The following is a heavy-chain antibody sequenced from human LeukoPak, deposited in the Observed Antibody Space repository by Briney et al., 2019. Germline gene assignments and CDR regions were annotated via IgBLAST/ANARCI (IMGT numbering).Heavy chain of an antibody. D-gene: IGHD5-18*01. CDR1: GGSISSSSYY. CDR3: ARDICGYNYGCFDS. CDR2: IFSTGST. V-gene: IGHV4-39*07. J-gene: IGHJ4*02. Sequence: SETLSLTCTVSGGSISSSSYYWGWIRQPPGKGLEWIGRIFSTGSTSYNPSLKSRVTILVDTSKNQFSLNLSSVPAADTAVYYCARDICGYNYGCFDSWGQGTLVTVSS.